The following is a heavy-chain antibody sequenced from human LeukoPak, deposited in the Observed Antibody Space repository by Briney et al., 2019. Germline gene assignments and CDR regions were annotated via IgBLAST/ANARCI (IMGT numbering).Heavy chain of an antibody. J-gene: IGHJ4*02. CDR3: ARGEGARDGYNYEGPFYFDY. V-gene: IGHV4-34*01. CDR1: GGSFSGYY. CDR2: INHSVGT. D-gene: IGHD5-24*01. Sequence: SETLSLTCAVYGGSFSGYYWSWIRQPPEKGLEWIGKINHSVGTNYNPSLKSRVTISVDTSKNQFSLKVSAVTAADTAVYYCARGEGARDGYNYEGPFYFDYWGQGTLVTVSS.